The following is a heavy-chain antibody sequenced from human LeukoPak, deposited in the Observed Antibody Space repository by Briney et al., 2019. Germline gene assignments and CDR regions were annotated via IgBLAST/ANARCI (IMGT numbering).Heavy chain of an antibody. CDR3: ATGYSSSWYVDY. J-gene: IGHJ4*02. Sequence: SETLSLTCTVSDGSISSSGYFWGWIRQPPGKGLEWIASIYYTGSTYHNPSLKSRVTISLDTSKNQLSLKLSSVTAADTAVYYCATGYSSSWYVDYWGQGTLVTVSS. CDR1: DGSISSSGYF. CDR2: IYYTGST. V-gene: IGHV4-39*07. D-gene: IGHD6-13*01.